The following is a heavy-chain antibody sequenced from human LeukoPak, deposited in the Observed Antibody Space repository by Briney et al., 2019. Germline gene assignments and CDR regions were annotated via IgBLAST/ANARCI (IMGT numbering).Heavy chain of an antibody. J-gene: IGHJ4*02. D-gene: IGHD5-24*01. CDR1: GGSISTYY. CDR3: ARQRDDHRKGNYFDY. Sequence: SETLSLTCTVSGGSISTYYWIWLRQPPGKGLEWIGYVYNSGNTSYNPSLKTRVTISVDTSKNQFSLKLSSVTAADTAVYYCARQRDDHRKGNYFDYWGQGTLVTVSS. V-gene: IGHV4-59*08. CDR2: VYNSGNT.